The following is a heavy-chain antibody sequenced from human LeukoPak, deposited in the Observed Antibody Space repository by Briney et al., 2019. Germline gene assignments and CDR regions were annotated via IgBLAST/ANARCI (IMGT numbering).Heavy chain of an antibody. V-gene: IGHV3-21*01. CDR2: ISSSSSYI. CDR3: ARNSNWNDEDYFDY. Sequence: GGSLRLSCAASGFTFSSYSMNWVCQAPGKGLEWVSSISSSSSYIYYADSVKGRFTISRDNAKNSLYLQMNSLRAEDTAVYYCARNSNWNDEDYFDYWGQGTLVTVSS. CDR1: GFTFSSYS. D-gene: IGHD1-1*01. J-gene: IGHJ4*02.